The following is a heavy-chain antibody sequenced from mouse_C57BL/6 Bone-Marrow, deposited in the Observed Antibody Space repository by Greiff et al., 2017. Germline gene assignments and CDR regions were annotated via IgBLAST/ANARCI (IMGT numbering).Heavy chain of an antibody. CDR1: GYTFTSYW. Sequence: VKLQQPGAELVKPGASVKLSCKASGYTFTSYWMHWVKQRPGQGLEWIGMIHPNSGSTNYNEKFKSKATLTVDKSSSTAYMQLSSLTSEDSAVYYCASGAYYYGSPYYFDYWGQGTTLTVSS. CDR2: IHPNSGST. D-gene: IGHD1-1*01. V-gene: IGHV1-64*01. J-gene: IGHJ2*01. CDR3: ASGAYYYGSPYYFDY.